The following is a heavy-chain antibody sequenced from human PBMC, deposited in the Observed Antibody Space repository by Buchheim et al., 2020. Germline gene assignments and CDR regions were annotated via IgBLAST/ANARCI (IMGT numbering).Heavy chain of an antibody. CDR1: GFSLSTSAMR. CDR2: IDWDDDK. D-gene: IGHD6-19*01. J-gene: IGHJ4*02. V-gene: IGHV2-70*04. CDR3: ARISEYGSGWPDY. Sequence: QVTLKESGPALVKPTQTLTLTCTFSGFSLSTSAMRVSWIRQPPGKALEWLARIDWDDDKFYSTSLKTRLNISKYTSKNQVVLTMTKMDPVDTGTYYCARISEYGSGWPDYWGQGIL.